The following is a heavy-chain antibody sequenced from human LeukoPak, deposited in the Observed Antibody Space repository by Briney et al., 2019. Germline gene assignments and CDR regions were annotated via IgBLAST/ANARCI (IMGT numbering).Heavy chain of an antibody. Sequence: GASVKVSCKTSGGAFSSYDISWLRQAPGQGLEWMGGITPIFGTANYAQKSQGRVTITAVESMSTAYMELSSLRSEDTAVYYCARGWLAETTVVTPYNYWGQGTLVTVSS. CDR2: ITPIFGTA. J-gene: IGHJ4*02. CDR3: ARGWLAETTVVTPYNY. D-gene: IGHD4-23*01. V-gene: IGHV1-69*01. CDR1: GGAFSSYD.